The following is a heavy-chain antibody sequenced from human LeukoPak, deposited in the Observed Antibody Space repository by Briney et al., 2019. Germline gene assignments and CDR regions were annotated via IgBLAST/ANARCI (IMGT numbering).Heavy chain of an antibody. V-gene: IGHV3-30-3*01. D-gene: IGHD3-16*02. CDR2: ISYDGSNK. J-gene: IGHJ4*02. CDR3: ARDPAYYDYVWGSYRYTAFDY. Sequence: GGSLRLSCAASGFTFSSYAMHWVRQAPGKGLEWVAVISYDGSNKYYADSVKGRFTISRDNSKKTLYLQMNSLRAEDTAVYYCARDPAYYDYVWGSYRYTAFDYWGQGTLVTVSS. CDR1: GFTFSSYA.